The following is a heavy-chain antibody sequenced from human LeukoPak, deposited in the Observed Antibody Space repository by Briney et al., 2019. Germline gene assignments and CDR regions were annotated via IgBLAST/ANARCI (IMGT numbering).Heavy chain of an antibody. D-gene: IGHD2-21*02. Sequence: ASVKVSCKVPGYTLTELSMHWVRQAPGKGLEWMGGFDPEDGETIYAQKFQGRVTMTEDTSTDTAYMELSSLRSEDTAVYYCATDLHCGGDCYSAYWGQGTLVTVSS. CDR3: ATDLHCGGDCYSAY. CDR2: FDPEDGET. V-gene: IGHV1-24*01. CDR1: GYTLTELS. J-gene: IGHJ4*02.